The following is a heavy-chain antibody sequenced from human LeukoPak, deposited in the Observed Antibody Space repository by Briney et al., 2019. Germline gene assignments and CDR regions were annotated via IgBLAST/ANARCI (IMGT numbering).Heavy chain of an antibody. D-gene: IGHD5-18*01. V-gene: IGHV4-30-4*07. CDR2: VFTTGTT. Sequence: PSETLSLTCAVSGGSISSGGYSWWWVRQPPGKGLEWIGYVFTTGTTYYNPSLNSRVTISLDMSKNQFFLKLRSVTAADTAVYFCVRGVTRGYIYADWGQGTLVTVSS. J-gene: IGHJ4*02. CDR1: GGSISSGGYS. CDR3: VRGVTRGYIYAD.